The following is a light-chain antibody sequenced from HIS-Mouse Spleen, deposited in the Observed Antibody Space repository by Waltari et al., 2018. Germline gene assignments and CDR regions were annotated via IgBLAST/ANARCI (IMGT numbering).Light chain of an antibody. V-gene: IGLV3-25*03. CDR1: ALPKQY. CDR2: KDS. J-gene: IGLJ2*01. CDR3: QSADSSGTYRGV. Sequence: SYELTQPPSVSVSPGQTARITCSGDALPKQYPYWYQQKPGQAPVLVIYKDSERPSGIPERFSGSSSGTTVTLTISGVQAEDEADYYCQSADSSGTYRGVFGGGTKLTVL.